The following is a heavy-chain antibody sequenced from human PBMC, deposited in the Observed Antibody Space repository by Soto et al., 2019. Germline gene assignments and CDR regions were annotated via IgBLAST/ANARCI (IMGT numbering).Heavy chain of an antibody. CDR3: ARGDSTDCSNGVCSFFYNHDMDV. J-gene: IGHJ6*02. CDR1: GYKFADYY. CDR2: INPKSGGT. V-gene: IGHV1-2*04. D-gene: IGHD2-8*01. Sequence: ASVKVSCKASGYKFADYYIHWVRQAPGQGLEWLGRINPKSGGTSTAQKFQGWVTMTTDTSISTASMELTRLTSDDTAIYYCARGDSTDCSNGVCSFFYNHDMDVCGQGTTVTVS.